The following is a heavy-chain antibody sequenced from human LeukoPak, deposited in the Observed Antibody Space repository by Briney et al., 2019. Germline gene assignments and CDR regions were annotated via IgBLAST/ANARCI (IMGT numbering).Heavy chain of an antibody. CDR3: ASSKALLRFLEGPGY. V-gene: IGHV4-38-2*01. Sequence: SETLSLTCSVSGFSIGTGYSWGWIRQPPGKGLEWIGTIYHRGNTYYNPSLMSRVTISLDTSKNQFSLKLSSVTAADTAVYYCASSKALLRFLEGPGYWGQGTLVTVSS. CDR2: IYHRGNT. CDR1: GFSIGTGYS. D-gene: IGHD3-3*01. J-gene: IGHJ4*02.